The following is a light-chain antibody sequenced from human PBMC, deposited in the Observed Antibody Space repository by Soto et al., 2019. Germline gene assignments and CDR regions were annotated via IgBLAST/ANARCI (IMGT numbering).Light chain of an antibody. CDR2: WAS. Sequence: DIVMTQSQDSLAVSLGERATINCKSSQSVLYNSNNKNYLAWYQQKPGQPPKLLIYWASTRESGVPDRFSGSGSGTDFTLTISSLQAEDVAVYYCQQYYSTPITFGQGTRLEIK. J-gene: IGKJ5*01. V-gene: IGKV4-1*01. CDR3: QQYYSTPIT. CDR1: QSVLYNSNNKNY.